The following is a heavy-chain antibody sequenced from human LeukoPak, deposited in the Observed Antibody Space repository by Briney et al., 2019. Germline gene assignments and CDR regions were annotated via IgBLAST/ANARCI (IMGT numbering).Heavy chain of an antibody. D-gene: IGHD3-10*01. CDR2: IYYSGST. J-gene: IGHJ5*02. CDR1: GSSIRNSNYY. Sequence: SETLSLTCTVSGSSIRNSNYYWGWIRQPPGKGPEWIGSIYYSGSTYYNPSLKSRVTMPVDMSRNQFSLKLSSVTAADTAVYYCARLDRIYYGSGSWFDPWGQGTLVTVSS. V-gene: IGHV4-39*07. CDR3: ARLDRIYYGSGSWFDP.